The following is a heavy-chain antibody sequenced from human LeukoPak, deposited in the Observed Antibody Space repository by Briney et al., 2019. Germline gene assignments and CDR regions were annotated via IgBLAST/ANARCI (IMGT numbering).Heavy chain of an antibody. Sequence: SETLSLTCTVSGGSISSYYWSWIWQPPGKGLEWIGYIYYSGSTNYNPSLKSRVTISVDTSKNQFSLKLSSVTAADTAVYYCARRKKVLRYFDRQAFDIWGQGTMVTVSS. CDR3: ARRKKVLRYFDRQAFDI. V-gene: IGHV4-59*12. CDR2: IYYSGST. J-gene: IGHJ3*02. CDR1: GGSISSYY. D-gene: IGHD3-9*01.